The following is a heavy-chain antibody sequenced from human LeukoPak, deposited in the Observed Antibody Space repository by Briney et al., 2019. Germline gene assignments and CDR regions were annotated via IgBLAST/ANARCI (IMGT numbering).Heavy chain of an antibody. Sequence: SSETLSLTCTVSGGSVSSGPYYWSWIRQPAGKGLEWIGRIYTTETTNYNPSLKSRVTMSIDTSLNQFSLNLRSVTAADTAVYFCAREPYDNSGYANDFWGQGILVTVSS. CDR3: AREPYDNSGYANDF. CDR1: GGSVSSGPYY. CDR2: IYTTETT. J-gene: IGHJ4*02. V-gene: IGHV4-61*02. D-gene: IGHD3-22*01.